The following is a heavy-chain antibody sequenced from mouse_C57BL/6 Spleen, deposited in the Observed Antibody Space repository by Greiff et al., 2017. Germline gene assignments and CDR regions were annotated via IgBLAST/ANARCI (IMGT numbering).Heavy chain of an antibody. V-gene: IGHV1-55*01. Sequence: QVQLQQPGAELVKPGASVKMSCKASGYTFTSYWITWVKQRPGQGLEWIGDIYPGSGSPNYNEKFKGKATLTVDTSSSTAYMQLSSLTSEDSAVYYCAREDGYSWFAYWGQGTLVTVSA. CDR1: GYTFTSYW. CDR3: AREDGYSWFAY. CDR2: IYPGSGSP. D-gene: IGHD2-3*01. J-gene: IGHJ3*01.